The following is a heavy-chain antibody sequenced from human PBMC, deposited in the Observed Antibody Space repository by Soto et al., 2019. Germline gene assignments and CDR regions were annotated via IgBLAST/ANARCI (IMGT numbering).Heavy chain of an antibody. CDR3: ARDGQGLAPYALDV. CDR2: IWYDGSNK. CDR1: EFTFSGRA. Sequence: QVQLVESGGGVAQPGRSLRLSCTVGEFTFSGRAMHCVRQAPGKGLEWVTQIWYDGSNKYYAESVKGRFTISRDNSKNTLYLQMNSLRVEDTAVYYCARDGQGLAPYALDVWGQGTSVTVSS. J-gene: IGHJ6*02. V-gene: IGHV3-33*01. D-gene: IGHD6-19*01.